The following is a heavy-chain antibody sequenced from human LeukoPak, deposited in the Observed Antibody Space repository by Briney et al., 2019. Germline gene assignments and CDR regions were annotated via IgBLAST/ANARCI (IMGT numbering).Heavy chain of an antibody. CDR2: LIPIFGTA. V-gene: IGHV1-69*06. Sequence: SVKVSCKASGGTFSSYAISWVRQAPGQGLEWMGGLIPIFGTANYAQKFQGRVTITADKSTSTAYMELSSLRSEDTAVYYCAGLYSNPPYYYYYYMDVWGKGTTVTVSS. CDR1: GGTFSSYA. D-gene: IGHD4-11*01. CDR3: AGLYSNPPYYYYYYMDV. J-gene: IGHJ6*03.